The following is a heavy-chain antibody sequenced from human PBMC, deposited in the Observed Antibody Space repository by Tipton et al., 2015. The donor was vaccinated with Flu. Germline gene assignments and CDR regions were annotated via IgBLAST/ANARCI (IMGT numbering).Heavy chain of an antibody. Sequence: TLFLTCTVSGGSISIYYWTWIRQPPGKGLEWIGYVYYSGTTNYNPSLKSRVTMSIDTSKNQFSLKLYSVTAADTAVYYCARGSGSGTYVIFDYWGQGTLVTVSS. J-gene: IGHJ4*02. CDR3: ARGSGSGTYVIFDY. CDR2: VYYSGTT. CDR1: GGSISIYY. D-gene: IGHD3-10*01. V-gene: IGHV4-59*12.